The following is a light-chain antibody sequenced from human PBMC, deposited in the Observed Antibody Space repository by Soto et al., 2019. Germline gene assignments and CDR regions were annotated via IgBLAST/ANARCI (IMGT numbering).Light chain of an antibody. CDR1: QGIRND. J-gene: IGKJ5*01. CDR2: AAS. CDR3: QQHNQWPIT. Sequence: DMESTQSPSSLSASVGDRVTITCRASQGIRNDLGWYKQKPGKAPKRLIYAASSLQSGVPSRFRGSGSGTEFTLTINSLQSEDSEVYYCQQHNQWPITFGQGTRLEIK. V-gene: IGKV1-17*01.